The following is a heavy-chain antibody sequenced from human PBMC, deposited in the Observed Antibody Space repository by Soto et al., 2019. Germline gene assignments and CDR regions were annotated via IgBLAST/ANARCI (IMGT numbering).Heavy chain of an antibody. CDR2: IIPIFGTA. J-gene: IGHJ6*02. CDR1: GGTFSSYA. Sequence: QVQLVQSGAEVKKPGSSVKVSCKASGGTFSSYAISWVRQAPGQGLEWMVGIIPIFGTANYAQKFQGRVTITADKSTSTAYMELSSLRSEDTAVYYCASEYSSSSGPDYYYGMDVWGQGTKVTVSS. D-gene: IGHD6-6*01. CDR3: ASEYSSSSGPDYYYGMDV. V-gene: IGHV1-69*06.